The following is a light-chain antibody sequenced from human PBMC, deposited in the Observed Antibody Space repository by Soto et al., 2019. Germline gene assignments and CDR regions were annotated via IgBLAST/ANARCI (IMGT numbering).Light chain of an antibody. CDR2: EVS. CDR1: SSDVGGYNY. Sequence: QSALTQPPSASGSPGQSVTISCTGTSSDVGGYNYVSWYQQHPGKAPTLMIYEVSKRPSGVPDRFSGSKSGNTASLTVSGLQAEDEADYYCISYSGSNNWNFGTGTKLTVL. J-gene: IGLJ1*01. CDR3: ISYSGSNNWN. V-gene: IGLV2-8*01.